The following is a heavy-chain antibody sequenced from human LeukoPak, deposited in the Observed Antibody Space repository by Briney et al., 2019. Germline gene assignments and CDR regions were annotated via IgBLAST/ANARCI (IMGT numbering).Heavy chain of an antibody. V-gene: IGHV4-34*01. CDR3: ARAYDSSGYCFDA. D-gene: IGHD3-22*01. CDR2: INLSGST. Sequence: NPSETLSLTCAVYGGSFSGYYWSWICQPPGKGLEWIGEINLSGSTKYNPALKSRVTISVDTSKNQFSLKLSSVTAADTAVYYCARAYDSSGYCFDAWGQGTLVTVSS. J-gene: IGHJ4*02. CDR1: GGSFSGYY.